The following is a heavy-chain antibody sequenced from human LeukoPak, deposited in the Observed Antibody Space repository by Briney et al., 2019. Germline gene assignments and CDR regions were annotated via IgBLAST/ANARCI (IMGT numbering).Heavy chain of an antibody. D-gene: IGHD6-19*01. CDR2: IKQDGSER. J-gene: IGHJ4*02. CDR3: AGSGWQVYFDY. CDR1: GFTFISYW. Sequence: GGSLRLSXAASGFTFISYWMSWVRQAPGKGLEWVANIKQDGSERYYVDSVKGRFTISRDNAKNSLYLQMNSLRAGDTGVYYCAGSGWQVYFDYWGPGTLVTVSS. V-gene: IGHV3-7*01.